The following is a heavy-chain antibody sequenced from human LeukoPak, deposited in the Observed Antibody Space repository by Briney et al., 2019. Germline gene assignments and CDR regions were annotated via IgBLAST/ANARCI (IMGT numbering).Heavy chain of an antibody. V-gene: IGHV3-30*02. CDR3: AKAGGYYFYMDV. D-gene: IGHD2-15*01. Sequence: GGSLRLSCAASGFTFSSYGMHWVRQAPPKGLEWVAFIRYDGSNKYYADSVKGRFTISRDNSKNTLYLQMNSLRAEDTAVYYCAKAGGYYFYMDVWGKGTTVTVSS. J-gene: IGHJ6*03. CDR2: IRYDGSNK. CDR1: GFTFSSYG.